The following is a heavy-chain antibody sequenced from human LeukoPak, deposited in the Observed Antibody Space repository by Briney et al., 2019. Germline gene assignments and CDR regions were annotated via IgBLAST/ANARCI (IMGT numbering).Heavy chain of an antibody. J-gene: IGHJ4*02. CDR1: GFTFSIYG. D-gene: IGHD2-15*01. Sequence: GGSLRLSCAASGFTFSIYGIYWVRQAPGKGLGCVAFIRNDGSNTYYADSVKGRFTISRDNSKNTLYLQMNSLRTEDTAVYYCAKERCSGGTYYLDYWGQGTLVTVSS. V-gene: IGHV3-30*02. CDR3: AKERCSGGTYYLDY. CDR2: IRNDGSNT.